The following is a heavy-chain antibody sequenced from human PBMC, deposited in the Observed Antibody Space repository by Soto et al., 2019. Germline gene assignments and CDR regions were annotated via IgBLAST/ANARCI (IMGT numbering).Heavy chain of an antibody. CDR3: ARSQGSSTSLDIYYYYYYGMDV. Sequence: QVQLVQSGAEVKKPVSSVNVSCKASGGTFSSYAISWVRQAPGQGLEWMGGIIPISGTANYAQKFQGRVTITAEESTSTAYMELRSLRSEDTAVYYCARSQGSSTSLDIYYYYYYGMDVWGQGTTVTVSS. J-gene: IGHJ6*02. CDR1: GGTFSSYA. D-gene: IGHD2-2*01. V-gene: IGHV1-69*01. CDR2: IIPISGTA.